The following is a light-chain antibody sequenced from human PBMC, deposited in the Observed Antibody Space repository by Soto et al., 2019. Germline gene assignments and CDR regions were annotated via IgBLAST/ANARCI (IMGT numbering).Light chain of an antibody. CDR2: GAS. CDR3: QHYGRSPIT. V-gene: IGKV3-20*01. CDR1: QSVSSTY. Sequence: EIVLTQSPATLSLSPGERATLSCRASQSVSSTYVAWYQQKSGQAPRLLIYGASSRATGIPDRFSGSGSATDFTLTISRLEPEDFALYYCQHYGRSPITFGQGTRLEIK. J-gene: IGKJ5*01.